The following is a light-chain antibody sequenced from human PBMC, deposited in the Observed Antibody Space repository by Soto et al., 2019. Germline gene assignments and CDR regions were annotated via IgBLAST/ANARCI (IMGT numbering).Light chain of an antibody. Sequence: QSALTQPASVSGSPGQSITISCTGTSSDVGGYNYVSWYQHHPGKAPKLMIYDVSNRPSGVSDRFSGSKSGNTASLTISGLQTEDEADYYCSSYTGRSTLEFGGGTKLTVL. CDR1: SSDVGGYNY. J-gene: IGLJ3*02. V-gene: IGLV2-14*03. CDR2: DVS. CDR3: SSYTGRSTLE.